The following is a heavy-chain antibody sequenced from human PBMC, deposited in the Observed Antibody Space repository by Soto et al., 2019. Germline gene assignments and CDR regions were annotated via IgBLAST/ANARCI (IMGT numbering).Heavy chain of an antibody. V-gene: IGHV3-23*01. CDR1: ILSFDIYA. D-gene: IGHD5-12*01. Sequence: EVQLLESGGGLVQPGGSLRLSCADSILSFDIYAMSWVRQAPGKGLEWVSATTGSGGTAYYAGSVKGRFTISRDNSKNTLYLQMDSLRAEDTAVYYCAKHSGYDHYYGMDVWGQGTTVTVSS. CDR3: AKHSGYDHYYGMDV. CDR2: TTGSGGTA. J-gene: IGHJ6*02.